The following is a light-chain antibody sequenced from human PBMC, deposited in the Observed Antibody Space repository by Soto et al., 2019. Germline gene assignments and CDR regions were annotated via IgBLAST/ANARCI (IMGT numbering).Light chain of an antibody. CDR1: ISDVGSYRL. J-gene: IGLJ3*02. CDR2: EDN. V-gene: IGLV2-23*01. Sequence: QPVLTQPASVTGSPGQSITVSCTGTISDVGSYRLVSWYQQYPGKAPKVMIYEDNKRPSGVSSRFSGSKSGNTASLTISGLQAEDEADYYCCSYAGGHTWVFGGGTKLTVL. CDR3: CSYAGGHTWV.